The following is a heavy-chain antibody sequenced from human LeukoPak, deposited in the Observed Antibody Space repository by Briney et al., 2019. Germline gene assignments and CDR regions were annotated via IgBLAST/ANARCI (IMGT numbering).Heavy chain of an antibody. CDR3: ATLLLGVGGDY. D-gene: IGHD3-16*01. CDR2: ISYDGSDK. J-gene: IGHJ4*02. Sequence: PGRSLRLSCAASGFTFSSYGMHWLRQAPGKGLEWVALISYDGSDKYYADSVKGRFTISRDNSKNTLYLQMNSLRAEDTAMYSCATLLLGVGGDYRGEGALVSVCS. V-gene: IGHV3-30*03. CDR1: GFTFSSYG.